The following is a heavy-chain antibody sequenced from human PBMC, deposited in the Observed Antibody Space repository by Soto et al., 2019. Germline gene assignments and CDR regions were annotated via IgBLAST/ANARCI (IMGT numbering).Heavy chain of an antibody. CDR2: LYHSGSS. D-gene: IGHD1-20*01. Sequence: PSETLSLTCAVSGYSISSGFYWGWIRQPPGKGLEWIGNLYHSGSSYFNPSLKSRVTISVDTSKNQFSLKLSSVTAADTAIYYCAGVSLRITVALVVTSVDYWGQGTLVTVSS. CDR3: AGVSLRITVALVVTSVDY. J-gene: IGHJ4*02. V-gene: IGHV4-38-2*01. CDR1: GYSISSGFY.